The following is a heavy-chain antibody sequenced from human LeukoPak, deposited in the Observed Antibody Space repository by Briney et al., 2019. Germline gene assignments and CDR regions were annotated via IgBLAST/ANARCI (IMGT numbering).Heavy chain of an antibody. CDR3: ASGSGSYYFGY. Sequence: WETLSLTCAVSGYSISSGYYWGWIRQPPGKGLEWIGSIYHSGSTYYNPSLKSRVTISVDTSKNQFSLKLSSVTAADTAVYYCASGSGSYYFGYWGQGTLVTVSS. V-gene: IGHV4-38-2*01. CDR1: GYSISSGYY. D-gene: IGHD1-26*01. J-gene: IGHJ4*02. CDR2: IYHSGST.